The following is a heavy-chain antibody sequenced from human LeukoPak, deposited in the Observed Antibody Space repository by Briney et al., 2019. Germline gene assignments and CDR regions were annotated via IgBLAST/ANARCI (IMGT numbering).Heavy chain of an antibody. Sequence: SETLSLTCTVSGGSLSSYYWSWLRQPPGKGLEWIGYIYYSGSTNYNPSLKSRVTISVDTSKNQFSLKLSSVTAADTAVYYCARVDFDWLFEDYWGQGTLVTVSS. J-gene: IGHJ4*02. CDR3: ARVDFDWLFEDY. CDR2: IYYSGST. V-gene: IGHV4-59*01. D-gene: IGHD3-9*01. CDR1: GGSLSSYY.